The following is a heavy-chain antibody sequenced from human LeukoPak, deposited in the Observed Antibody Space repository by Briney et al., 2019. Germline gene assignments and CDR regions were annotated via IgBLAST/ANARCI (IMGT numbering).Heavy chain of an antibody. CDR3: ARVRRGSGSYWRGLSRYYYYGMDV. CDR1: GFTFSSYE. Sequence: GGSLRLSCAASGFTFSSYEMNWVRQAPGKGLEWVSYISSSDSTIYYADSVKGRFTISRDNAKNSLYLQMNSLRAEDTAVYYCARVRRGSGSYWRGLSRYYYYGMDVWGQGTTVTVSS. J-gene: IGHJ6*02. CDR2: ISSSDSTI. D-gene: IGHD1-26*01. V-gene: IGHV3-48*03.